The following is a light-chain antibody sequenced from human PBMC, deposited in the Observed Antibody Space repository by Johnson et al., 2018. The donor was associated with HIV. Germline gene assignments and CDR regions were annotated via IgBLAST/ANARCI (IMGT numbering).Light chain of an antibody. CDR1: SSNVGSSF. Sequence: QSILTQPPSVSAAPGQTVTISCSGSSSNVGSSFVSWYRQVPGTVPKLLIYDNNKRPSGIPDRFSGSKSGTSATLGITGLQTGDEADYYCGTWDSSLSAYVFGTGPKVTVL. CDR3: GTWDSSLSAYV. CDR2: DNN. V-gene: IGLV1-51*01. J-gene: IGLJ1*01.